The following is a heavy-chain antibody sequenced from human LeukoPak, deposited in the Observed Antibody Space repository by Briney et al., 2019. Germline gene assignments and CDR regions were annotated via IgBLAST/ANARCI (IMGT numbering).Heavy chain of an antibody. D-gene: IGHD3-22*01. V-gene: IGHV4-39*07. CDR1: GGSISSYY. CDR3: ARDRYYDSSGYPLDY. CDR2: IYYSGST. J-gene: IGHJ4*02. Sequence: ASETLSLTCTVSGGSISSYYWGWIRQPPGKGLEWIGSIYYSGSTYYNPSLKSRVTISVDTSKNQFSLKLSSVTAADTAVYYCARDRYYDSSGYPLDYWGQGTLVTVSS.